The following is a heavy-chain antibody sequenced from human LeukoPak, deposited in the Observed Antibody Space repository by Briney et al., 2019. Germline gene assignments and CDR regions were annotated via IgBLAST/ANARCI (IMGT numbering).Heavy chain of an antibody. V-gene: IGHV1-46*01. D-gene: IGHD6-13*01. CDR1: GYTFTSYY. CDR3: ARALVGAAAGTNWFDP. Sequence: ASVKVSCKASGYTFTSYYMHWVRQAPGQGLEWMGIINPSGGSTSYAQKFQGRVTMTRDTSTSTVYMELSSLRSEDTAVYYCARALVGAAAGTNWFDPWGQGTLVTVSS. CDR2: INPSGGST. J-gene: IGHJ5*02.